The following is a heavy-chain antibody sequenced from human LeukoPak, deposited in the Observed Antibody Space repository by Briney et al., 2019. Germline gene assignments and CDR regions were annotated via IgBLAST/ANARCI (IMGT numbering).Heavy chain of an antibody. V-gene: IGHV3-21*01. CDR3: ARGGIAGRPVYYYYMDV. J-gene: IGHJ6*03. CDR2: ISALSTYI. CDR1: GFTFSSHT. D-gene: IGHD6-6*01. Sequence: GGSLRLSCAAPGFTFSSHTIHWVRQAPGKGLEWVSSISALSTYISYADSVKGRFTISRDNVEKSAYLELSGLTAHDTAIYYCARGGIAGRPVYYYYMDVWGKGTTVTVSS.